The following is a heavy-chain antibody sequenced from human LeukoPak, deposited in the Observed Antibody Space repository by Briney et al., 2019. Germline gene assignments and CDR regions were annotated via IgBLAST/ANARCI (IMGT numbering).Heavy chain of an antibody. Sequence: GGSLRLSCAASGLTLSNCWMSWVRQAPGKGLEWVANIKQDGRDKYYVDSVKGRFTISRTNAKNSVFMQMNSLRAEETAVYSGAYRWGNSVNYYGVFDFWGQGTLVTVSS. CDR1: GLTLSNCW. J-gene: IGHJ4*02. CDR3: AYRWGNSVNYYGVFDF. D-gene: IGHD1-26*01. V-gene: IGHV3-7*01. CDR2: IKQDGRDK.